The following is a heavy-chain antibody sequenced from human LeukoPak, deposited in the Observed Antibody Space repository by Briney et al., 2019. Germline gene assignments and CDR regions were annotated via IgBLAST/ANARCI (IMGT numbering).Heavy chain of an antibody. Sequence: SETLSLACTVSGYSISSGYYWGWIRQPPGKGLEWIGSIYHSGSTYYNPSLKSRVTISVDTSKNQFSLKLSSVTAADTAVYYCARDSSPPAWGQGTLVTVSS. CDR2: IYHSGST. J-gene: IGHJ5*02. CDR3: ARDSSPPA. V-gene: IGHV4-38-2*02. CDR1: GYSISSGYY. D-gene: IGHD6-13*01.